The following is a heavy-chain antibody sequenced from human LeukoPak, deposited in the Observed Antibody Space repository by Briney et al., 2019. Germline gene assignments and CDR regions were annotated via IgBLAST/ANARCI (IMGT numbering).Heavy chain of an antibody. D-gene: IGHD3-22*01. Sequence: GASVKVSCKASGGTFSSYAISWVRQAPGQGLEWMGRIIPIFGIANYAQKFQGRVTITADKSTSTAYMELSSLRSEDTAVYYCARSPDYYDSSGYYLCYFDYWGQGTLVTVSS. J-gene: IGHJ4*02. V-gene: IGHV1-69*04. CDR3: ARSPDYYDSSGYYLCYFDY. CDR1: GGTFSSYA. CDR2: IIPIFGIA.